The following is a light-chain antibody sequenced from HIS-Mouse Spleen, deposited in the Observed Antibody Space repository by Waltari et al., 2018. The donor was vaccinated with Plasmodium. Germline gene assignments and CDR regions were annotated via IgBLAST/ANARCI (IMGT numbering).Light chain of an antibody. J-gene: IGLJ1*01. Sequence: QSALTQPRSVSGSPGQSVTISCTGTSSDVGCYNYVSWYQHHPGNAPKLMSYDVSKRPSGVPDRFSGSKSGNTASLTISGLQAEDEADYYCCSYAGSYYVFGTGTKVTVL. V-gene: IGLV2-11*01. CDR2: DVS. CDR1: SSDVGCYNY. CDR3: CSYAGSYYV.